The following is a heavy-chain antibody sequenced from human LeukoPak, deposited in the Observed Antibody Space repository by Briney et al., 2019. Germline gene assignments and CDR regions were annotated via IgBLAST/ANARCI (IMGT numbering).Heavy chain of an antibody. CDR1: GYTFSTDL. Sequence: GASVKVSCNASGYTFSTDLINWGREAPGQGLQWMGTVDPSGGRTTYAREFQGRVTLTRDTSTSTVYMELSSLRSEDTAIYYCARVIWYCSSVSCSEYSFALGGQGTLVTVSS. CDR3: ARVIWYCSSVSCSEYSFAL. CDR2: VDPSGGRT. D-gene: IGHD2-2*01. V-gene: IGHV1-46*01. J-gene: IGHJ4*02.